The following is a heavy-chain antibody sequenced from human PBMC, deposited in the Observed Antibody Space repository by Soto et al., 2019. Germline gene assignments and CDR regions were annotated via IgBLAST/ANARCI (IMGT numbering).Heavy chain of an antibody. J-gene: IGHJ6*02. D-gene: IGHD6-13*01. CDR2: IYSTGNT. V-gene: IGHV4-39*01. CDR3: RRSSRYSTDV. CDR1: GDSIRSSSY. Sequence: SETLSLTCTVSGDSIRSSSYWGWIRQPPGKGLEWIGSIYSTGNTYYNPSLNSQVTISVDTSKNQFSLNAVSVTAADTAVYYCRRSSRYSTDVWGQGTTVTV.